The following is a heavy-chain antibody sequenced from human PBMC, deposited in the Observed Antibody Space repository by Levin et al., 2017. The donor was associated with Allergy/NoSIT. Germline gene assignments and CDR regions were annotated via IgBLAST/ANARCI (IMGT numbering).Heavy chain of an antibody. CDR1: GGSFSGYY. Sequence: PSETLSLTCAVYGGSFSGYYWSWIRQPPGKGLEWIGEIHHSGSTNYNPSLKSRVTISVDTSKNQFSLKLSSVTAAATAVYYCARGGGAGSTANFDYWGQGTLVTVSS. J-gene: IGHJ4*02. CDR3: ARGGGAGSTANFDY. V-gene: IGHV4-34*01. CDR2: IHHSGST. D-gene: IGHD2-2*01.